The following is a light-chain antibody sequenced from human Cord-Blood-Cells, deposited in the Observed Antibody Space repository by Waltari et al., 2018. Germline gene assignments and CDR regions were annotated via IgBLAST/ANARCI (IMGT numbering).Light chain of an antibody. CDR2: WAS. CDR1: QSVLYSSNNKNY. J-gene: IGKJ4*01. V-gene: IGKV4-1*01. Sequence: DIVMTQSPDSLAVSLGERATINCKSSQSVLYSSNNKNYLAWYQQKPGQPPKLLIYWASTRESGVPDRFSGSGSGTDFTLTINSLQAEDVAVYYCQQYYSTLQTFGGGTKVEIK. CDR3: QQYYSTLQT.